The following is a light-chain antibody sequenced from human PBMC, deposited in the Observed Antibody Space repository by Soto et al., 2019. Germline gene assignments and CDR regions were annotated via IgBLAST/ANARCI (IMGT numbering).Light chain of an antibody. J-gene: IGKJ2*02. V-gene: IGKV1-6*01. CDR1: QGYRSD. Sequence: AIQVTQSPSSLSASVGDRVTITCRATQGYRSDLAWYQQKPGKAPKLLIYAASYLQAEVPSRFRGSGSGTDFTLAISSLQAEDFATDYCLQDHDYQWTFGQGTKLAIK. CDR3: LQDHDYQWT. CDR2: AAS.